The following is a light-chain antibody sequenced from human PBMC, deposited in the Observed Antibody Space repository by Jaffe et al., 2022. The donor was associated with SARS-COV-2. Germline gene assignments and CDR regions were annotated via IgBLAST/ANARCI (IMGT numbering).Light chain of an antibody. J-gene: IGLJ2*01. CDR2: EVS. Sequence: QSALTQPPSASGSPGQSVTISCTGTSSDVGGSNYVSWYQQHPGKAPKLVIYEVSERPSGVPDRFSGSKSGNTASLTVSGLQAEDEADYFCSSYAGSNNLVFGGGTKLTVL. V-gene: IGLV2-8*01. CDR3: SSYAGSNNLV. CDR1: SSDVGGSNY.